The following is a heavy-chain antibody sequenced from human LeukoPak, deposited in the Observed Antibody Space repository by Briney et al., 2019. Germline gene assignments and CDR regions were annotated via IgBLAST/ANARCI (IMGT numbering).Heavy chain of an antibody. CDR3: ARDSARGYSYGYNAFDI. V-gene: IGHV1-18*01. CDR1: GYNFRNYG. Sequence: ASVKVSCKASGYNFRNYGIGWVRQAPRPGLEWMGVITAGNGNTNYAQKVQGRVTMTTDTSTSTAYMELRSLRSDDTAVYFCARDSARGYSYGYNAFDIWGQGTMVTVSS. D-gene: IGHD5-18*01. J-gene: IGHJ3*02. CDR2: ITAGNGNT.